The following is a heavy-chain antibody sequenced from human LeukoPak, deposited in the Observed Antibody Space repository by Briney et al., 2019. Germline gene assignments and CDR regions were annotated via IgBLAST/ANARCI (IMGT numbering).Heavy chain of an antibody. D-gene: IGHD4-23*01. J-gene: IGHJ4*02. V-gene: IGHV3-49*04. CDR3: TRAPYGGNSLATY. CDR1: GFTFSSYA. CDR2: IRSKAYGATT. Sequence: GGSLRLSCVASGFTFSSYAMSWVRQAPGKGLEWVGFIRSKAYGATTEYAASVKGRFTISRDDSKSIAYLQMNSLKTEDTAVYYCTRAPYGGNSLATYWGQGTLVTVSS.